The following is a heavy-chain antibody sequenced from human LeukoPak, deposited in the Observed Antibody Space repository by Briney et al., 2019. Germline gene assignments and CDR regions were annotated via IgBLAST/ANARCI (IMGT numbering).Heavy chain of an antibody. CDR3: AREYILTAYYGDY. D-gene: IGHD3-9*01. CDR1: GFTFNAYN. J-gene: IGHJ4*02. CDR2: INPKSGGA. Sequence: ASVKVSCKASGFTFNAYNIHWVRQAPGQGLEWMGWINPKSGGANYAQKFQGRVTMTWDTSISTAYMELSRLRSDDTAVYYCAREYILTAYYGDYWGQGTLVTVSS. V-gene: IGHV1-2*02.